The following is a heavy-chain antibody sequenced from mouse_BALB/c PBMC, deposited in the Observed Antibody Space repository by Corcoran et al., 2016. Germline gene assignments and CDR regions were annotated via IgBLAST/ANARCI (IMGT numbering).Heavy chain of an antibody. CDR1: GYTFTNYG. CDR3: AREEAWFAY. CDR2: INTYTGEP. J-gene: IGHJ3*01. V-gene: IGHV9-1*02. Sequence: QIQLVQSGPELKKPGETVKISCKASGYTFTNYGMNWVKQAPGKGLKWMGWINTYTGEPTYADDFKGRFAFSLETSASTAYLQINNLKNEDMATYFCAREEAWFAYWGQGTLVTVSA.